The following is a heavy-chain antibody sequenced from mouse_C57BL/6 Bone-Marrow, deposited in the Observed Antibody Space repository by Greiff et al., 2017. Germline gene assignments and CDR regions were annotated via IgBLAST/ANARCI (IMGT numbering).Heavy chain of an antibody. D-gene: IGHD2-5*01. CDR2: INPSSGYT. CDR3: ARYKIAYYSNYGDFDY. CDR1: GYTFTSYT. V-gene: IGHV1-4*01. J-gene: IGHJ2*01. Sequence: VQLQQSGAELARPGASVKMSCKASGYTFTSYTMHWVKQRPGQGLEWIGYINPSSGYTKYNQKFKDKATLTADKSSSTAYMQLSSLTSEDSAVXYCARYKIAYYSNYGDFDYWGQGTTLTVSS.